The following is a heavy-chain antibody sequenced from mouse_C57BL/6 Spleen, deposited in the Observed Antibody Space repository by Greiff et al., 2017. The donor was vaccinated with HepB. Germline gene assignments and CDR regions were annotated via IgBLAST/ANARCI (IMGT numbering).Heavy chain of an antibody. CDR1: GYTFTSYW. V-gene: IGHV1-74*01. CDR3: AIHPDYYGSSPYYFDY. D-gene: IGHD1-1*01. CDR2: IHPSDSDT. Sequence: QVQLKQPGAELVKPGASVKVSCKASGYTFTSYWMHWVKQRPGQGLEWIGRIHPSDSDTNYNQKFKGKATLTVDKSSSTAYMQLSSLTSEDSAVYYCAIHPDYYGSSPYYFDYWGQGTTLTVSS. J-gene: IGHJ2*01.